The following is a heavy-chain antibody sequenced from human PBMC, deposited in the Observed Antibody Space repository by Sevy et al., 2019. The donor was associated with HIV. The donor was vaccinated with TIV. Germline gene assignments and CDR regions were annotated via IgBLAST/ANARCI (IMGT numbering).Heavy chain of an antibody. CDR2: IFHSGST. J-gene: IGHJ6*04. Sequence: SETLSLTCAVSGYSISSGYYWGWIRQPPGKGLEWNGSIFHSGSTYYNPSLKSRVTISVDTSKNQFSLKLSSVTAADTAVYYCARAYSSSPPASMDVWGKGTTVTVSS. D-gene: IGHD6-13*01. CDR3: ARAYSSSPPASMDV. V-gene: IGHV4-38-2*01. CDR1: GYSISSGYY.